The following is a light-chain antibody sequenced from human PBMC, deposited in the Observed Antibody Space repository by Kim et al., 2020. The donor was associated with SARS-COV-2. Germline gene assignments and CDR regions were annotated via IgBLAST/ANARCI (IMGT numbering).Light chain of an antibody. Sequence: ATINCKSSQSVLYSSNNQNYLAWYQQKPGQPPKLLIYWASTREYGVPDRFSGSGSGTDFTLTISSLQAEDVAVYYCQQYYSTPLTFGGGTKVDIK. J-gene: IGKJ4*01. CDR3: QQYYSTPLT. CDR2: WAS. V-gene: IGKV4-1*01. CDR1: QSVLYSSNNQNY.